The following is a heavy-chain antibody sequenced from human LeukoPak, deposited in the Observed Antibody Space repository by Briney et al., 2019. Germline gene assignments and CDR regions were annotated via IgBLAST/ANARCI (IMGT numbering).Heavy chain of an antibody. Sequence: GGSLRLSCAASEFTFSSYVIHWVRPAPGKGQWWMAVISYDGSNKYYADSVKGRFTISRDNSKNTVYLQMNSLRAEDTAVYYCARDRHCSGGSCYFSAYYYYYMDVWGQGTTVTVS. D-gene: IGHD2-15*01. CDR2: ISYDGSNK. V-gene: IGHV3-30-3*01. CDR3: ARDRHCSGGSCYFSAYYYYYMDV. CDR1: EFTFSSYV. J-gene: IGHJ6*02.